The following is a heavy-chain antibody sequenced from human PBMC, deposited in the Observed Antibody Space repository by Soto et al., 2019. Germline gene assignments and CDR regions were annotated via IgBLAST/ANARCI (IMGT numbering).Heavy chain of an antibody. Sequence: AETLSLTYTVSGGSXSRSRFHWGWIRQPPGKGLEWIGSIYYSGSTYYSPSLKSRVTISVDTSKNQFSLKLSSVTAADTAVYYCARGIQLWPITYYFDYWGQGTLVTVSS. CDR1: GGSXSRSRFH. CDR2: IYYSGST. D-gene: IGHD5-18*01. J-gene: IGHJ4*02. CDR3: ARGIQLWPITYYFDY. V-gene: IGHV4-39*07.